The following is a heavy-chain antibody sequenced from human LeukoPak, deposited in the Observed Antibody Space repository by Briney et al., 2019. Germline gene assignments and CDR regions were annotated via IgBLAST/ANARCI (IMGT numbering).Heavy chain of an antibody. V-gene: IGHV1-18*04. Sequence: ASVKVSCKASGYTFTSYGISWVRQAPGQGREWRGWISAYNGNTNYAQKLQGRVTMTTDTSTSTAYMELRSLRSDDTAVYYCARGRRGYSYGYCDYWGQGTLVTVSS. CDR1: GYTFTSYG. J-gene: IGHJ4*02. CDR3: ARGRRGYSYGYCDY. D-gene: IGHD5-18*01. CDR2: ISAYNGNT.